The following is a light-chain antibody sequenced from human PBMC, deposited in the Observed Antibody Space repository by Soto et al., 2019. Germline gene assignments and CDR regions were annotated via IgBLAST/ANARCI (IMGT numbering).Light chain of an antibody. Sequence: EIVLTQSPGTLSLSPGERATLSCRASQSVSSSYLAWYQQKPGQAPRLLIYGASSRATGIPDRFSGSGSGTDFTLTITRLEPEDFAVYYCHQYGSSHTFGQGTRLEIK. CDR1: QSVSSSY. CDR3: HQYGSSHT. J-gene: IGKJ5*01. V-gene: IGKV3-20*01. CDR2: GAS.